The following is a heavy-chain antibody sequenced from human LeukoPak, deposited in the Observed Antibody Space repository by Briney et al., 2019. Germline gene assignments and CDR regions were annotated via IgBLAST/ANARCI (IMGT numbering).Heavy chain of an antibody. J-gene: IGHJ5*02. Sequence: PGGYLRLSCAASGFTFSSYGMHWVRQAPGKGLEWVAVISYDGSNKYYADSVKGRFTISRDNSKNTLYLQMNSLRAEDTAVYYCAKIGYNYYGSGSYYFPSWFDPWGQGTLVTVSS. CDR3: AKIGYNYYGSGSYYFPSWFDP. CDR2: ISYDGSNK. CDR1: GFTFSSYG. V-gene: IGHV3-30*18. D-gene: IGHD3-10*01.